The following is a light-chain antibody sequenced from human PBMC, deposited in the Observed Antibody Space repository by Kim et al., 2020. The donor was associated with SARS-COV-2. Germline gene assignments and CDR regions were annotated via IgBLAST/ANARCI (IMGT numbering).Light chain of an antibody. V-gene: IGKV3-20*01. CDR3: QQYGSSPLT. CDR1: QSDSSSY. CDR2: GAS. J-gene: IGKJ4*01. Sequence: LSRGERATLSCRASQSDSSSYLAWYQQKPGQAPRLLIYGASSRATGIPDRFSGSGSGTDFTLTISRLEPEDFAVYYCQQYGSSPLTFGGGTKLEI.